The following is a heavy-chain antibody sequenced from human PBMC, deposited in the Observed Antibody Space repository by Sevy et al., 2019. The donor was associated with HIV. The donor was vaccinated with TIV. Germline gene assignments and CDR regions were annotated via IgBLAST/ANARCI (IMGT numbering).Heavy chain of an antibody. D-gene: IGHD3-16*02. V-gene: IGHV4-38-2*01. Sequence: SETLSLTCAVSGSSISSGYYWGWIRQSPGKGLEWIGNIYHSGSTYSNPSLKSRVTISLHTSKKQFSLKLSSVTAADTAVYYCARATGSYPAEYFQYWGQGTLVTVSS. CDR2: IYHSGST. CDR3: ARATGSYPAEYFQY. CDR1: GSSISSGYY. J-gene: IGHJ1*01.